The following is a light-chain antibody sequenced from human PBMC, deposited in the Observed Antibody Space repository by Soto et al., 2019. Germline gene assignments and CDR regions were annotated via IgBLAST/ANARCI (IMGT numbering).Light chain of an antibody. CDR3: SSYAGTYYYVA. Sequence: QSALTQPRSVSGSPGQSVTISCTGTSSDDGGYDFVSWYQQHPGKAPKLMIYDVSSRPSGVPDRFSGSKSGNTASLTVSGLQAEDEADYYCSSYAGTYYYVAFGGGTKVTVL. CDR1: SSDDGGYDF. J-gene: IGLJ2*01. V-gene: IGLV2-11*01. CDR2: DVS.